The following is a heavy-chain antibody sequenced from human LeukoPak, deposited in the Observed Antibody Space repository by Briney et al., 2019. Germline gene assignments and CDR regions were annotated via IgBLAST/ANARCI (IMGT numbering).Heavy chain of an antibody. V-gene: IGHV3-23*01. Sequence: GGSLRLSCAASGFTFSSYAMSWVCQAPGKGLEWVSDISGSGGSTYYADSVKGRFTISRDNSKNTLYLQMNSLRAEDTAVYYCAKDRGYSYGLFDYWGQGTLVTVSS. CDR1: GFTFSSYA. CDR3: AKDRGYSYGLFDY. J-gene: IGHJ4*02. CDR2: ISGSGGST. D-gene: IGHD5-18*01.